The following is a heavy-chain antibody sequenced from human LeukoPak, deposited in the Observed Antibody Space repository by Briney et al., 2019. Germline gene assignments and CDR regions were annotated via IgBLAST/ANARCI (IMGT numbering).Heavy chain of an antibody. V-gene: IGHV3-23*01. Sequence: GGSLRLSCAASGFTFTSYAMSWVRQAPGKGLEWVSAISGSGGSTYYADSVKGRFTISRDNSKNTLYLQMNSRRAEDTAGYYCAKVKVGSWPPRDDWGQGALVTAYS. CDR2: ISGSGGST. CDR3: AKVKVGSWPPRDD. J-gene: IGHJ4*02. D-gene: IGHD6-13*01. CDR1: GFTFTSYA.